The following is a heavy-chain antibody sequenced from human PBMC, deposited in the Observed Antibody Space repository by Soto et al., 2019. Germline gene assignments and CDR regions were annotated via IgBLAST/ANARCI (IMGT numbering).Heavy chain of an antibody. Sequence: GVSLRLSCAASGFTFSSYWMHWVRQAPGKGLVWVSRINSDGSSTSYADSVKGRFTISRDNAKNTLYLQMNSLRAEDTAVYYCARDHPGEFGHYYMDVWGKGTTVTVSS. CDR2: INSDGSST. CDR3: ARDHPGEFGHYYMDV. CDR1: GFTFSSYW. V-gene: IGHV3-74*01. D-gene: IGHD3-10*01. J-gene: IGHJ6*03.